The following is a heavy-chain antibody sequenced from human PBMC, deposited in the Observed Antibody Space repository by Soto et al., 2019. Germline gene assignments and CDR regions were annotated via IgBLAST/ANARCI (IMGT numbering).Heavy chain of an antibody. V-gene: IGHV1-2*02. Sequence: ASVKVFCKASGYTFTGYYMHWVRQAPGQGLEWMGWINPNSGGTNYAQKFQGRVTMTRDTSISTAYMELSRLRSDDTAVYYCARPGDTAMVGWYFDLWGRGTLVTVSS. J-gene: IGHJ2*01. CDR3: ARPGDTAMVGWYFDL. CDR1: GYTFTGYY. CDR2: INPNSGGT. D-gene: IGHD5-18*01.